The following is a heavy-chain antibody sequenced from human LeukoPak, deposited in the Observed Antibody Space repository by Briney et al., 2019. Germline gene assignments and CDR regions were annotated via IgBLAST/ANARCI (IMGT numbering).Heavy chain of an antibody. CDR2: ISSSSNTI. CDR3: ARGMGPGRDAFDI. D-gene: IGHD1-14*01. V-gene: IGHV3-48*02. J-gene: IGHJ3*02. Sequence: GGSLRLSCAASGFTFSTYTMKWVRQAPGKGLEWVSYISSSSNTIYYGDSVQGRFTISRDNAKNSLYLQMSSLRDEDTAVYYCARGMGPGRDAFDIWGQGTMVTVSS. CDR1: GFTFSTYT.